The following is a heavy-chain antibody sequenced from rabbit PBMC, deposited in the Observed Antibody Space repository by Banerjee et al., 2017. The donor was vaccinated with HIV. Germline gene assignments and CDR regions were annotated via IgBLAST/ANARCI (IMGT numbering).Heavy chain of an antibody. CDR1: GFSFSSGYY. CDR2: IYTGSSGSN. Sequence: QSLEESGGGLVQPEGSLTLTCTASGFSFSSGYYMCWVRQAPGKGLEWIACIYTGSSGSNYHASWAKGRFTISKTSSTTVTLQLNSLTAADTATYFCARDLPISGGYSFDLWGPGTLVTVS. J-gene: IGHJ4*01. CDR3: ARDLPISGGYSFDL. V-gene: IGHV1S40*01. D-gene: IGHD1-1*01.